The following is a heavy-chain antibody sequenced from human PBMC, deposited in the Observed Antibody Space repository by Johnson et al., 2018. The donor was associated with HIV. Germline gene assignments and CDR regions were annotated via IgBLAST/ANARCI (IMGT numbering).Heavy chain of an antibody. CDR3: ARDRPIAAAGHDSFDI. D-gene: IGHD6-13*01. J-gene: IGHJ3*02. V-gene: IGHV3-66*03. CDR2: IYSGGST. Sequence: VQLVESGGKLIQPGGSLRLSCAASEFTVSSNYMSWIRQAPGKGLEWVSVIYSGGSTYYADSVKGRFAISRDNSKNTLYLQMNSLGAEDTAVYYCARDRPIAAAGHDSFDIWGQGTMVTVSS. CDR1: EFTVSSNY.